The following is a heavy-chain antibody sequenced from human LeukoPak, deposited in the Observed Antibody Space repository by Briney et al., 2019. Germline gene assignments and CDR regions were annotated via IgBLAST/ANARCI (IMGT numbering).Heavy chain of an antibody. D-gene: IGHD6-6*01. CDR3: AREKAARSLYYYYYMDV. CDR2: INHSGST. V-gene: IGHV4-34*01. J-gene: IGHJ6*03. Sequence: PSETLSLTCAVYGGSFSGYYWSWIRQPPGKGLEWIGEINHSGSTNYNPSLKSRATISVDTSKNQFSLKLSSVTAADTAVYYCAREKAARSLYYYYYMDVWGKGTTVTVSS. CDR1: GGSFSGYY.